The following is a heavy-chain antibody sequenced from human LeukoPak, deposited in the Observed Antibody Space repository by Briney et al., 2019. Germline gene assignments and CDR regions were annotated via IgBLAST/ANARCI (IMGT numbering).Heavy chain of an antibody. CDR3: ARDIEAAGLFLDY. J-gene: IGHJ4*02. D-gene: IGHD6-13*01. Sequence: GGSLRLSCAASGFTFSSYWMSWVRQAPGKGLEWVADMNYDGSEKYYVDSVKGRFTISRDNAKKSLYLQMNSLRAEDTAVYYCARDIEAAGLFLDYWGQGTLVTVSS. CDR2: MNYDGSEK. V-gene: IGHV3-7*01. CDR1: GFTFSSYW.